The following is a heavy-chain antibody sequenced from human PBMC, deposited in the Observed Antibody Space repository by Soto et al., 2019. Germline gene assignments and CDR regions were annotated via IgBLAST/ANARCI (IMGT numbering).Heavy chain of an antibody. Sequence: QVQLQQWGAGLLKPSETLSLTCAVYGGSFSGYYWSWIRQPPGKGLEWIGEINHSGSTNYNPSLTSRVTISVDTSKNQFSLKLRSVTAADTAVYYCASGGALAGIQGDIDYWGQGTLVTVSS. V-gene: IGHV4-34*01. CDR2: INHSGST. D-gene: IGHD6-19*01. J-gene: IGHJ4*02. CDR1: GGSFSGYY. CDR3: ASGGALAGIQGDIDY.